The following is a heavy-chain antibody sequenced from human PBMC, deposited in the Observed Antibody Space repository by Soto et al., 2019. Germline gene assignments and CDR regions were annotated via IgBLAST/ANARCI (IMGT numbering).Heavy chain of an antibody. CDR1: GVTFSNYG. Sequence: EVQLLESGGALVQPGGSLRLSCVVSGVTFSNYGMSWVRQTPRKGLEWVSSISGSGGSTFYADSVKGRFSVSRDNSKNTLYLQMNSLRAEDTAVYYCVQGTTVTLYLFDYWGQGTLVIVSS. J-gene: IGHJ4*02. D-gene: IGHD4-17*01. CDR3: VQGTTVTLYLFDY. V-gene: IGHV3-23*01. CDR2: ISGSGGST.